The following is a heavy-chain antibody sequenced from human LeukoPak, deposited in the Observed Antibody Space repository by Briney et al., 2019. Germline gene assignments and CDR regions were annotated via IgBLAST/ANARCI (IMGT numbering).Heavy chain of an antibody. V-gene: IGHV4-31*03. D-gene: IGHD3-10*01. Sequence: SQTLSLTCTVSGGSISSGGYYWSWIRQHPGKGLEWIGYIYNSGSTYYNPSLKSRVTISVDTSKNQFSLKLSSVTAADTAVYYCARDAYGSGTTAIDYWGQGTLVTVSS. J-gene: IGHJ4*02. CDR1: GGSISSGGYY. CDR3: ARDAYGSGTTAIDY. CDR2: IYNSGST.